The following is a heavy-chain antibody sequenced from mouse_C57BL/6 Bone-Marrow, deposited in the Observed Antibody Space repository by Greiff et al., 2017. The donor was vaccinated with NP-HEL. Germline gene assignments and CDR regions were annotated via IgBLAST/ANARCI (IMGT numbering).Heavy chain of an antibody. Sequence: EVQLVESGPELVKPGASVKIPCKASGYTFTDYNMDWVKQSHGKSLEWIGDINPNNGGTIYNQKFKGKATLTVDKSSSTAYMELRSLTSEDTAVYYCARSSDGYYPYYFDYWGQGTTLTVSS. CDR1: GYTFTDYN. D-gene: IGHD2-3*01. CDR2: INPNNGGT. CDR3: ARSSDGYYPYYFDY. V-gene: IGHV1-18*01. J-gene: IGHJ2*01.